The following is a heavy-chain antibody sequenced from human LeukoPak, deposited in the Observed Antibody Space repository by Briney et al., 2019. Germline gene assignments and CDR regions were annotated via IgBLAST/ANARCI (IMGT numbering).Heavy chain of an antibody. V-gene: IGHV1-24*01. CDR1: GYTLTELS. Sequence: ASVKVSCKVSGYTLTELSMHWVRQAPGKGLEWMGGFDPEDGETIYAQKFQGRVTMTEDTSTDTAYMELSSLRSEDTAVYYCATVPSYYYDSSGYYLPMYWGQGTLVTVSS. CDR3: ATVPSYYYDSSGYYLPMY. J-gene: IGHJ4*02. D-gene: IGHD3-22*01. CDR2: FDPEDGET.